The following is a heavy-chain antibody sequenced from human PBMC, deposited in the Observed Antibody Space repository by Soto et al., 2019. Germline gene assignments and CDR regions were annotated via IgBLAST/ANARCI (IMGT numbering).Heavy chain of an antibody. CDR3: AKGIPDTGGYYYYSMDV. V-gene: IGHV3-23*01. J-gene: IGHJ6*02. CDR1: GFTFSSYA. Sequence: EVKLLDSGGGLVQTGGSLRLSCAASGFTFSSYAMGWVRQAPGKGLDWVSVISGSGGITYSADSVKGRFTISRDNSKNILYLPMNSLRAEDTAVYYCAKGIPDTGGYYYYSMDVWGQGTAVTVSS. D-gene: IGHD5-18*01. CDR2: ISGSGGIT.